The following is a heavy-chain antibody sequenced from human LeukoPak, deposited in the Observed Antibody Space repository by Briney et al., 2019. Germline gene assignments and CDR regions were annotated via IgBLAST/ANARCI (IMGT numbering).Heavy chain of an antibody. D-gene: IGHD2-15*01. Sequence: AGGSPRLSCAASGFTFTTCWMSWVRQAPGKGLEWVANINQDGSEKYYVDSVKGRFTISRDNAKNSLFLHMNTLRAGDTAIYYCAGRGLYCSADTCYCGRWGQGRLVIVSS. V-gene: IGHV3-7*05. CDR1: GFTFTTCW. J-gene: IGHJ1*01. CDR2: INQDGSEK. CDR3: AGRGLYCSADTCYCGR.